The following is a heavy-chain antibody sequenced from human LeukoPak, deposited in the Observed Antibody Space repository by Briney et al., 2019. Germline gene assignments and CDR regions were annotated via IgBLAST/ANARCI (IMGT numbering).Heavy chain of an antibody. CDR2: IIPILGIA. J-gene: IGHJ6*02. V-gene: IGHV1-69*04. Sequence: SVKVSCKASGGTFSSYAISWVRQAPGQGLEWMGRIIPILGIANYAQKFQGRVTITADKSTSTAYMELSSLRSEDTAVYYCARRFVVVAANYYYSYGMDVWGQGTTVTVYS. CDR1: GGTFSSYA. D-gene: IGHD2-15*01. CDR3: ARRFVVVAANYYYSYGMDV.